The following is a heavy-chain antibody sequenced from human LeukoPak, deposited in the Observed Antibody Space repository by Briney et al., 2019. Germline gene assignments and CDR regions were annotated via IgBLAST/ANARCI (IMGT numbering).Heavy chain of an antibody. J-gene: IGHJ5*02. CDR3: GRPNPDSSGYYGSFDP. CDR2: IYHSETT. V-gene: IGHV4-39*01. D-gene: IGHD3-22*01. Sequence: SETLSLTCSVSGGSISSSSDYWGWVRQPPGKGLEWIGSIYHSETTYYNPSLKSRDIISVDTSKNQFSLKLNSVTAADTAVYYCGRPNPDSSGYYGSFDPWGQGILVTVSS. CDR1: GGSISSSSDY.